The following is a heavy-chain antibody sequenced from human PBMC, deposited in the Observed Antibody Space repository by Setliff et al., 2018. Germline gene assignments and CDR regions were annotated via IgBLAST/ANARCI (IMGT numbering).Heavy chain of an antibody. CDR2: IKEDGSQR. Sequence: GGSLRLSCAASGFDFKTHWMDWARQAPGKGLEWVANIKEDGSQRNYVDSVKGRFTISRDNAKNSLFLQMNILEVEDTAVYYCVRDWASGDNHWGRGTLVTVSS. V-gene: IGHV3-7*01. J-gene: IGHJ5*02. CDR1: GFDFKTHW. CDR3: VRDWASGDNH. D-gene: IGHD2-15*01.